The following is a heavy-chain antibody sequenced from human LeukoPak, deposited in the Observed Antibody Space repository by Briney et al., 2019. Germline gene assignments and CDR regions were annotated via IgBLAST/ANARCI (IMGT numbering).Heavy chain of an antibody. CDR2: IYTSGST. CDR3: ARRIAVVIIVPQGWFDP. J-gene: IGHJ5*02. CDR1: GGSISSYY. D-gene: IGHD3-3*01. Sequence: SETLSLTCTVSGGSISSYYWSWIRQPAGKGLEWIGRIYTSGSTNYNPSLKSRVTMSVDTSKNQFSLKLSSVTAADTAVYYCARRIAVVIIVPQGWFDPWGQGTLVTVSS. V-gene: IGHV4-4*07.